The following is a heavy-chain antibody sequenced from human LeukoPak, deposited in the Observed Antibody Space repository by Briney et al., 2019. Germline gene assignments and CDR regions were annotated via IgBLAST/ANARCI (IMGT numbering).Heavy chain of an antibody. CDR1: GGSFSGYY. J-gene: IGHJ3*01. V-gene: IGHV4-34*01. CDR3: ANSWYYYDSSGLPKADAFDR. D-gene: IGHD3-22*01. CDR2: IYRTGNT. Sequence: SETLSLTCAVYGGSFSGYYWSWIRQPPGKGLEWIATIYRTGNTYYNPSLESRVTISIDTSKNQFSLKLNSVTAADTAVYYCANSWYYYDSSGLPKADAFDRWGQGTLVTVSS.